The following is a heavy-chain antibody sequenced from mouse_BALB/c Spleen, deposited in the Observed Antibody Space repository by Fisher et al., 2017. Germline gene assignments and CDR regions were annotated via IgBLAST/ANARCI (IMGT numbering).Heavy chain of an antibody. J-gene: IGHJ4*01. D-gene: IGHD1-1*02. V-gene: IGHV5-17*02. Sequence: RFTISRDNPKNTLFLQMTSLRSEDTAMYYCARLVDAMDYWGQGTSVTVSS. CDR3: ARLVDAMDY.